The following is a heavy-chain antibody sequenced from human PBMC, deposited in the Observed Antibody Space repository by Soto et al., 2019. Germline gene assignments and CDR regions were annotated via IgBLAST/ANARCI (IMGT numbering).Heavy chain of an antibody. CDR2: ISYDGSNK. Sequence: GGSLRLSCAASVFTFSSYGMHWVRQAPGKGLEWVAVISYDGSNKYYADSVKGRFTISRDNSKNTLYLQMNSLRAEDTAVYYCARDTPHFGGPSHEFDYWGQGTLVTVSS. CDR3: ARDTPHFGGPSHEFDY. CDR1: VFTFSSYG. J-gene: IGHJ4*02. V-gene: IGHV3-30*03. D-gene: IGHD3-10*01.